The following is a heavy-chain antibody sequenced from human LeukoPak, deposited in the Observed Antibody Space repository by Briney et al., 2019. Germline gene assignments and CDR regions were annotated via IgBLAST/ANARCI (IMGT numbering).Heavy chain of an antibody. D-gene: IGHD3-9*01. V-gene: IGHV3-7*01. CDR2: IKQDGSEK. J-gene: IGHJ4*02. Sequence: PGGSLRLSCAASGFTFSSYWMSWVRQAPGKGLEWVANIKQDGSEKYYVDSVKGRFTISRDNAKNSLYLQMNSLRAEDTAVYYCAREDGGISTGYHDYWGQGTLVTLSS. CDR1: GFTFSSYW. CDR3: AREDGGISTGYHDY.